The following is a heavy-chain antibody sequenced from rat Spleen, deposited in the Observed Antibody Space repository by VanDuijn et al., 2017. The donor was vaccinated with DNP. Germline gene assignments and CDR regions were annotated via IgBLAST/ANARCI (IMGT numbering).Heavy chain of an antibody. CDR3: ERGFNSGGFSYSWYFDF. CDR1: GYSITSNY. J-gene: IGHJ1*01. D-gene: IGHD1-11*01. CDR2: ISYSGST. V-gene: IGHV3-1*01. Sequence: EVQLQESGPGLVKPSQSLSLTCSVTGYSITSNYWAWIRKFPGNKMEWMGYISYSGSTGYNPFLKSRISITRDTSKNQFFLHLNSVTTEDIATYYFERGFNSGGFSYSWYFDFWGPGTMVTVSS.